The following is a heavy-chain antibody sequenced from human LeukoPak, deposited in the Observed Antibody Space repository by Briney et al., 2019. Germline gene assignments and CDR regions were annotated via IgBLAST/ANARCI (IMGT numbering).Heavy chain of an antibody. CDR2: ISGSGGST. CDR1: EFILSTYA. CDR3: AKDHLRDIVVVVAPFDY. D-gene: IGHD2-15*01. Sequence: GGSLRLSCADSEFILSTYAMSWVRQAPGKGREGVSAISGSGGSTYYADSVKGRFTISRDNSKNTLYLQMNSLRAEDTAVYYCAKDHLRDIVVVVAPFDYWGQGTLVTVSS. J-gene: IGHJ4*02. V-gene: IGHV3-23*01.